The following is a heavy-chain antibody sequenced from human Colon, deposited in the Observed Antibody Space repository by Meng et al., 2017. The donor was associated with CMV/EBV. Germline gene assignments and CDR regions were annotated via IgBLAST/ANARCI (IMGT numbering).Heavy chain of an antibody. CDR2: INHSGST. D-gene: IGHD3-10*01. CDR1: GGSVSGYY. V-gene: IGHV4-34*01. CDR3: ARGLYGSGRHQIDY. J-gene: IGHJ4*02. Sequence: QVLLQQWGAGLLKPSETLSLTCAVYGGSVSGYYWSWIRQPPGKGLEWIGEINHSGSTNYNPSLKSRVTISVDTSKNQFSLKLSSVTAADTAVYYCARGLYGSGRHQIDYWGQGTLVTVSS.